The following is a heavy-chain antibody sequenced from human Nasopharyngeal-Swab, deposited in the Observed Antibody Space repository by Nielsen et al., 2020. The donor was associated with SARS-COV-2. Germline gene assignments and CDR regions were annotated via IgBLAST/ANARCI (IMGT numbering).Heavy chain of an antibody. CDR2: ISSSSSYI. J-gene: IGHJ6*02. CDR1: GFTFNNYN. Sequence: ARSLRLSCAASGFTFNNYNFNWVRQAPGKGLEWVSSISSSSSYIYYADSVKGRFTISRDNAKNSLYLQMNSLRAEDTAVYYCARDGLDYDFWSAYFMDVWGQGTTVTVSS. V-gene: IGHV3-21*01. D-gene: IGHD3-3*01. CDR3: ARDGLDYDFWSAYFMDV.